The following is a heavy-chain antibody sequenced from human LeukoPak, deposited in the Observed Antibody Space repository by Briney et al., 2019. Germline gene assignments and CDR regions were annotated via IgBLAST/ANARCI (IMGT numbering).Heavy chain of an antibody. CDR2: ISGSSGST. V-gene: IGHV3-11*06. J-gene: IGHJ4*02. D-gene: IGHD1-14*01. CDR3: ATGKFDY. Sequence: PGGSLRLSCAASGFTFSNYYMSWIRQAPGKGLEWVSYISGSSGSTNYADSVKGRFTISRDNAKNSLYLQMNSLRDADTAVYYCATGKFDYWGQGTLVTVSS. CDR1: GFTFSNYY.